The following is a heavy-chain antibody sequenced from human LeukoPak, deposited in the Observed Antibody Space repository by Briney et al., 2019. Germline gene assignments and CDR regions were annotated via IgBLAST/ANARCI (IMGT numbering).Heavy chain of an antibody. CDR1: GFTFSTYD. CDR3: AKPSGSGFDY. CDR2: IRSDGSNK. V-gene: IGHV3-30*02. D-gene: IGHD1-26*01. J-gene: IGHJ4*02. Sequence: PGGSLRLSCGASGFTFSTYDMHWVRQAPGKGLEWVSFIRSDGSNKYYVDSVKGRFTISRDNSKNTVFLQMNSLRVEDTAVYYCAKPSGSGFDYWGQGTLVTVSS.